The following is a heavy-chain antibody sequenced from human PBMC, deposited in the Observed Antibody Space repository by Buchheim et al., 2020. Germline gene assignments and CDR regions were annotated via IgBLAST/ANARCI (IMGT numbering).Heavy chain of an antibody. J-gene: IGHJ5*02. Sequence: EVQLVESGGGLVQPGGSLRLSCAASGFTFSSYEMNWVRQAPGKGLEWVSYISSSGSTIYYADSVKGRFTISRDNAKNSLYLQMNSLRAEDTAVYYCARDPTQITDWGGSYTGNWFDPWGQGTL. CDR1: GFTFSSYE. V-gene: IGHV3-48*03. CDR3: ARDPTQITDWGGSYTGNWFDP. CDR2: ISSSGSTI. D-gene: IGHD1-26*01.